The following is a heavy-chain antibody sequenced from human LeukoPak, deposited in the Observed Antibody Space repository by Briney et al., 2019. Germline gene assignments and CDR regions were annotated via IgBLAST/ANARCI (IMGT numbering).Heavy chain of an antibody. CDR3: ARVRVRYYFDY. CDR2: ISYDGSNK. Sequence: GGSLRLSCAASGFTFSSYAMHWVRQAPGKGLEWVAVISYDGSNKYYADSVKGRFTISRDNSKNTLYLQMNSLRAEDTAAYYCARVRVRYYFDYWGQGTLVTVSS. V-gene: IGHV3-30-3*01. CDR1: GFTFSSYA. J-gene: IGHJ4*02. D-gene: IGHD3-10*01.